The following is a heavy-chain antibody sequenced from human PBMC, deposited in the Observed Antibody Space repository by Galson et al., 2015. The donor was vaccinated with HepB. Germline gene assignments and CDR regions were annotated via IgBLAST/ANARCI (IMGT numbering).Heavy chain of an antibody. CDR3: ARGYGSGRGHFDP. Sequence: SVKVSCKASGYTFTSYAMHWVRQAPGQRLEWMGWINAGNGNTKYSQKFQGRVTITRDTSASTAYMELSSLRSEDTAVYYCARGYGSGRGHFDPWGQGTPVTVSS. J-gene: IGHJ5*02. V-gene: IGHV1-3*01. CDR1: GYTFTSYA. D-gene: IGHD3-10*01. CDR2: INAGNGNT.